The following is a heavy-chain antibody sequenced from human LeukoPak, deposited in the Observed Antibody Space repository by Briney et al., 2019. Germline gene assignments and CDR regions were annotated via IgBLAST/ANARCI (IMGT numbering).Heavy chain of an antibody. Sequence: PGGSLRLSCAASGYTFRRNGMHWVRQAPGKGLEWVAVIWYDGSKKYYGDSVRGRFTISRDNSKNTLYLQMNSLRAEDTAVYYCARGVGQYSSSPFDYWGQGTLVTVSS. CDR2: IWYDGSKK. CDR1: GYTFRRNG. D-gene: IGHD6-13*01. CDR3: ARGVGQYSSSPFDY. J-gene: IGHJ4*02. V-gene: IGHV3-33*01.